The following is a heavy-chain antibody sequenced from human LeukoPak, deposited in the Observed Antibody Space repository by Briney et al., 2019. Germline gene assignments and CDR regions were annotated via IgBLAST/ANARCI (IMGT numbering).Heavy chain of an antibody. CDR2: VSHSGSGT. D-gene: IGHD1-1*01. CDR3: AQAELAIRGFFDS. V-gene: IGHV3-23*01. CDR1: GFRFISYG. Sequence: GGSLRLSCATSGFRFISYGMNWVRQAPGRGLEWVSSVSHSGSGTYYADSVKGRFTISRDNSKNTLYLQMTSLRGDDSAVYFCAQAELAIRGFFDSWGQGTQVTVSS. J-gene: IGHJ4*02.